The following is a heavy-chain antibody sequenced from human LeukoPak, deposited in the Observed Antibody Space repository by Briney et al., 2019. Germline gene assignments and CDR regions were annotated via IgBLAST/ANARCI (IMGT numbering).Heavy chain of an antibody. CDR3: ARNGYSTTGCYYYYYMDV. CDR2: IYYSGST. V-gene: IGHV4-59*11. J-gene: IGHJ6*03. Sequence: PSETLSLTCTVSGGSISSHCWSWIRQPPGKGLEWIGYIYYSGSTNYNPSLKSRVTISVDTSKNQFSLKLSSVTAADTAVYYCARNGYSTTGCYYYYYMDVWGKGTTVTVSS. CDR1: GGSISSHC. D-gene: IGHD6-13*01.